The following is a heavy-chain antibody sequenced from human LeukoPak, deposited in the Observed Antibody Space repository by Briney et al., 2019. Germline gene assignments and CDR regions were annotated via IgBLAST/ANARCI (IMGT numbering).Heavy chain of an antibody. D-gene: IGHD2-2*01. CDR2: MNPNSGNT. V-gene: IGHV1-8*03. CDR3: ARGRYCSSTSCYLGGYYYYYMDV. Sequence: GASVKVSCKASGYTFTSYDINWVRQATGQGLEWMGWMNPNSGNTGYAQKFQGRVTITRNTSISTAYMELSSLRSEDTAVYYCARGRYCSSTSCYLGGYYYYYMDVWGKGTTVTVSS. CDR1: GYTFTSYD. J-gene: IGHJ6*03.